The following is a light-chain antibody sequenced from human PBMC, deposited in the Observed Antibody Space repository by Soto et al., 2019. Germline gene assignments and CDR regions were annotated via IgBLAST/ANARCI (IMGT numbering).Light chain of an antibody. CDR3: QSYDSSLSVLYV. CDR1: SSNIGAGYD. V-gene: IGLV1-40*01. J-gene: IGLJ1*01. Sequence: QSALTQPPSVSGAPGQRVTISCTGSSSNIGAGYDVHWYQQLPGTAPKLLICGNSNRPSGVPDRFSGSKSGTSASLAITGLQAEDGADYYCQSYDSSLSVLYVFGTGTQVNVL. CDR2: GNS.